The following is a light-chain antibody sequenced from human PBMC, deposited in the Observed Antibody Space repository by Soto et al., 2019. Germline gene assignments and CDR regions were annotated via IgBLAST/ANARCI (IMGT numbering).Light chain of an antibody. J-gene: IGKJ1*01. CDR1: QSISSY. CDR3: QQYYSTLPWT. CDR2: AAS. Sequence: DIQMTQSPSSLSASAGDRVTITCRASQSISSYFNWYQQKPGKAPKLLIYAASSLQSGVPSRFSGSGSGTDFTLTISSLQPEDFATYYCQQYYSTLPWTFGQGTKVEIK. V-gene: IGKV1-39*01.